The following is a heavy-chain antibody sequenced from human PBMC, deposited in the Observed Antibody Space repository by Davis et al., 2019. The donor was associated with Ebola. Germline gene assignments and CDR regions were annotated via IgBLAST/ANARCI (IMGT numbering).Heavy chain of an antibody. D-gene: IGHD6-13*01. V-gene: IGHV5-10-1*01. CDR2: IDPSDSYT. CDR1: GYSFTSYW. J-gene: IGHJ4*02. Sequence: GESLKISCKGSGYSFTSYWISWVRQMPGKGLEWMGRIDPSDSYTNYSPSFQGHVTISADKSISTAYLQWSSLKASDTAMYYCARLLEQQLAYYFDYWGQGPWSPSPQ. CDR3: ARLLEQQLAYYFDY.